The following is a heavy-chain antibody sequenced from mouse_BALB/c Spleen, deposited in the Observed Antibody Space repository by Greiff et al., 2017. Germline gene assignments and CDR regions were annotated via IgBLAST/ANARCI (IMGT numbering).Heavy chain of an antibody. CDR3: AREGTVDGYFDD. CDR2: INPYNDGT. D-gene: IGHD1-1*01. CDR1: GYTFTSYV. V-gene: IGHV1-14*01. Sequence: VHVQQSGPELVKPGASVKMSCKASGYTFTSYVMHWVKQKPGQGLEWIGYINPYNDGTKYNEKFKGKATLTSDKSSSTAYMELSSLTSEDSAVYYCAREGTVDGYFDDWGAGTTVTVSS. J-gene: IGHJ1*01.